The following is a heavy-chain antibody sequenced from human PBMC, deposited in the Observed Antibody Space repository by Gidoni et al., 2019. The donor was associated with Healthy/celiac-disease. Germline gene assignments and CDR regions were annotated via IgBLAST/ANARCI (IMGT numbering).Heavy chain of an antibody. Sequence: QVQLVESGGGLVKPGGSLRLSCAASGFTFSDYYMSWIRQAPGKGLEWVSYISSSSSYTNYADSVKGRFTISRENAKNSLYLQMNSLRAEDTAVYYCAREKPGIAAAGAFDIWGQGTMVTVSS. CDR1: GFTFSDYY. CDR3: AREKPGIAAAGAFDI. J-gene: IGHJ3*02. V-gene: IGHV3-11*05. CDR2: ISSSSSYT. D-gene: IGHD6-13*01.